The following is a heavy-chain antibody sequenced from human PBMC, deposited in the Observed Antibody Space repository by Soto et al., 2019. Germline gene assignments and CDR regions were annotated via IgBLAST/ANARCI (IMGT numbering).Heavy chain of an antibody. J-gene: IGHJ4*02. CDR3: ARHSSAWYGYFDY. CDR1: GFTFSSFW. V-gene: IGHV3-7*01. D-gene: IGHD6-19*01. CDR2: IKQDGGEK. Sequence: GGSLRLSFAASGFTFSSFWMSWVRQAPGKGLEWVANIKQDGGEKYCVDSLKGRFTISRDNAEDSLYLQMSGLRAEDTAVYYCARHSSAWYGYFDYWGQGTLVTVSS.